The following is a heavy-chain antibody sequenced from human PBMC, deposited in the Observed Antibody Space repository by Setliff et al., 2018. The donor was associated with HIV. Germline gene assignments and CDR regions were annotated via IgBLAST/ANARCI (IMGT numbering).Heavy chain of an antibody. CDR1: GGSISTYY. V-gene: IGHV4-59*01. D-gene: IGHD5-18*01. Sequence: SETLSLTCTVSGGSISTYYWSWIRQPPGKGLEWMGNIYYSGSTNYNPSLKSRVTISVDTSKNQFSLKLSSVTAADTAVYYCARGQGRFSFGASHIVYWGQGALVTVSS. J-gene: IGHJ4*02. CDR2: IYYSGST. CDR3: ARGQGRFSFGASHIVY.